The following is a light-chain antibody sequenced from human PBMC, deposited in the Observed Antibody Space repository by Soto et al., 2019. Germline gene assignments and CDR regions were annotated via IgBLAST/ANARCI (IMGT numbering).Light chain of an antibody. J-gene: IGLJ2*01. CDR2: GNS. CDR1: SSNIGAGYD. CDR3: QSYDSSLRDVV. V-gene: IGLV1-40*01. Sequence: QSVLTQPPSVSGAPGQTVTISCTGSSSNIGAGYDVHWYQQLPGTAPKLLIYGNSNRPSGVPDRFSGSKSGTSASLAITGLQAEDEADYYCQSYDSSLRDVVFGGGTKLTVL.